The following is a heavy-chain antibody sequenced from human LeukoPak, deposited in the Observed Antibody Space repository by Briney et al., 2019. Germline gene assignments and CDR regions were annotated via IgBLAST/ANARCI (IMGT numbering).Heavy chain of an antibody. Sequence: ASVKVSCKASGYTFTGYYMHCVRQAPGQGLEWMGWINPNSGGTNYAQKFQGRVTMTRDTSISTAYMELSRLRSDDTAVYYCARGFSSSWYFAWFDPWGQGTLVTVSS. CDR2: INPNSGGT. CDR1: GYTFTGYY. CDR3: ARGFSSSWYFAWFDP. V-gene: IGHV1-2*02. J-gene: IGHJ5*02. D-gene: IGHD6-13*01.